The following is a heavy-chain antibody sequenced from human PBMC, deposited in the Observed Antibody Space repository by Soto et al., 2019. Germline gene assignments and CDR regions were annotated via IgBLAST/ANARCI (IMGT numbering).Heavy chain of an antibody. V-gene: IGHV1-46*03. CDR2: INPSGGST. J-gene: IGHJ6*03. CDR3: ARDKWRWSRESTAMVKVPYYYYYMDV. Sequence: VKVSCKASGYTFTSYYMHWVRQAPGQGLEWMGIINPSGGSTSYAQKFQGRVTMTRDTSTSTVYMELSSLRSEDTAVYYCARDKWRWSRESTAMVKVPYYYYYMDVWGKGTTVTVSS. CDR1: GYTFTSYY. D-gene: IGHD5-18*01.